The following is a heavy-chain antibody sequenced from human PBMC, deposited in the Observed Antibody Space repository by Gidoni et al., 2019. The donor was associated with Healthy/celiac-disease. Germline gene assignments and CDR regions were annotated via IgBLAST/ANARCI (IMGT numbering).Heavy chain of an antibody. CDR2: IKSKTDGGTT. Sequence: EVQLVESGGGLVKPGGSLRLSCAASGFTFSNAWMSWVRQAPGKGLEWVGRIKSKTDGGTTDYAAPVKGRFTISRDDSKNTLYLQMNSLKTEDTAVYYCTTLDQMGDYYYGMDVWGQGTTVTVSS. J-gene: IGHJ6*02. CDR1: GFTFSNAW. D-gene: IGHD3-16*01. CDR3: TTLDQMGDYYYGMDV. V-gene: IGHV3-15*01.